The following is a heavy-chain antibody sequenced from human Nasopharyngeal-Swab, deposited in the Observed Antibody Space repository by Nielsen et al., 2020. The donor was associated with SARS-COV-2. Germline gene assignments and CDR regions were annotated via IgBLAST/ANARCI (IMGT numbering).Heavy chain of an antibody. D-gene: IGHD2-2*01. V-gene: IGHV3-48*01. Sequence: GESLKISCAASGFNFKTYNMNWVRQAPGKGLEWVSYISTTSSSIYYADSVRGRFTISRDNAKNLLYLEMNSLRVEDTAVYFCAKVAGAMPEYDHWGQGTLVTVSS. J-gene: IGHJ4*02. CDR1: GFNFKTYN. CDR3: AKVAGAMPEYDH. CDR2: ISTTSSSI.